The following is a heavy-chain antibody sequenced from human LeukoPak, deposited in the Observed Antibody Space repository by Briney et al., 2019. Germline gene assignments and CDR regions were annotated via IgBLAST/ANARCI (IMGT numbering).Heavy chain of an antibody. CDR1: GGSISSYY. V-gene: IGHV4-59*01. J-gene: IGHJ4*02. CDR2: IYHTGTI. CDR3: AKDLGVGIAARPKLLGYFDY. Sequence: SETLSLTCNVSGGSISSYYWSWIRQPPGKGLEWIGYIYHTGTINYNPSLKSRVTISVDTSKKQFYLKLTSVTAADTAVYYYAKDLGVGIAARPKLLGYFDYWGQGTLVTVSS. D-gene: IGHD6-6*01.